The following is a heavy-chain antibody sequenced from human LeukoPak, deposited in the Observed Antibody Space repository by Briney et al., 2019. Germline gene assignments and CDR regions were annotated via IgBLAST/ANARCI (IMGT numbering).Heavy chain of an antibody. CDR2: INSDGINT. D-gene: IGHD3-22*01. V-gene: IGHV3-74*01. J-gene: IGHJ5*02. Sequence: GGSLRLSCAASGFTFSDYYMSWLRQAPGKGLVWVSRINSDGINTSYADSVKGRFTISRDNAKNTLNLQMNSLRAEDTAVYYCARDLGQYYDTSDNWFDPWGQGTLVTVSS. CDR1: GFTFSDYY. CDR3: ARDLGQYYDTSDNWFDP.